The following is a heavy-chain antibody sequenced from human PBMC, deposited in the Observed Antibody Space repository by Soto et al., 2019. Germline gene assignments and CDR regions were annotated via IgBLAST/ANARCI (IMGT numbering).Heavy chain of an antibody. CDR3: ARDPYCSSTSCYRNYFDY. J-gene: IGHJ4*02. Sequence: GGSLRLSCAASGFTFSDYYMSWIRQAPGKGLEWVSYISSSGSTIYYADSVKGRFTISRDNAKNSLYLQMNSLRAEDTAVYYCARDPYCSSTSCYRNYFDYWGQGTLVTVSS. CDR1: GFTFSDYY. D-gene: IGHD2-2*01. V-gene: IGHV3-11*01. CDR2: ISSSGSTI.